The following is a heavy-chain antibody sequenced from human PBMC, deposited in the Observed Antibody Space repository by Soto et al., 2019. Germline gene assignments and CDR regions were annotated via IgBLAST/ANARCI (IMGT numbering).Heavy chain of an antibody. CDR2: ISGSGGSA. Sequence: EVQLLESGGGWVQPGGSLRLSCAASGFAFSSYDMSWVRQAPGKGLEWVSGISGSGGSAYYADSVKGRFTISRDNPKNTLDVQMNSVRSEDTAIYYCAKEDDAWTNGHFDIWGQGTLVTVSS. CDR3: AKEDDAWTNGHFDI. D-gene: IGHD2-8*01. V-gene: IGHV3-23*01. CDR1: GFAFSSYD. J-gene: IGHJ3*02.